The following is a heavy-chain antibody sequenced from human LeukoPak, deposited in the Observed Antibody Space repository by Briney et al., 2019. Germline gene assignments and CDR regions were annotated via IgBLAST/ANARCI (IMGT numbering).Heavy chain of an antibody. D-gene: IGHD1-26*01. CDR1: GGTFSSYA. V-gene: IGHV1-69*05. CDR2: IIPIFGTA. J-gene: IGHJ4*02. CDR3: ARDRVVGWHEDFDY. Sequence: GASVKVSCKASGGTFSSYAISWVRQAPGQGLEWMGGIIPIFGTANYAQKFQGRVTITRDTSASTAYMELSSLRSEDTAVYYCARDRVVGWHEDFDYWGQGTLVTVSS.